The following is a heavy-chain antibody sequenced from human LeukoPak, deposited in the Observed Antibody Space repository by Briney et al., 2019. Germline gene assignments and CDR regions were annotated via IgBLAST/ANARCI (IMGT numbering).Heavy chain of an antibody. V-gene: IGHV4-34*01. CDR2: IYYSGST. J-gene: IGHJ4*02. CDR1: VGSFNDYR. CDR3: ARIGDTAMVFDY. D-gene: IGHD5-18*01. Sequence: PSETLSLTCAVYVGSFNDYRWTWVRQSPGKGLEWIGSIYYSGSTYYNPSLKSRVTISVDTPKNQFSLKLSSVTAADTAVYYCARIGDTAMVFDYWGQGTLVTVSS.